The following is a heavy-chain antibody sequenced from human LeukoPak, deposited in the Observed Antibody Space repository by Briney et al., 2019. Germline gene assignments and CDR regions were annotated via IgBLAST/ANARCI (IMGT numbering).Heavy chain of an antibody. J-gene: IGHJ3*01. V-gene: IGHV1-2*02. CDR3: ARDYSDGHNRRDAFDL. CDR2: INPKSGAT. CDR1: GYSFSDFH. D-gene: IGHD5-18*01. Sequence: GASVRVSCKASGYSFSDFHIHWVRQAPGQGLEWMGWINPKSGATSYAERFRGRVTMTRDTSLNTVYLELASLYSDDTAVFYCARDYSDGHNRRDAFDLWGQGTTLIASS.